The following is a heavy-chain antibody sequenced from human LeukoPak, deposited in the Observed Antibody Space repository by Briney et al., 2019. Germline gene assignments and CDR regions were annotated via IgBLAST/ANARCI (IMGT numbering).Heavy chain of an antibody. CDR1: GYTFTSYG. V-gene: IGHV1-18*04. D-gene: IGHD6-19*01. CDR2: ISAYNGNT. Sequence: ASVKVSCKASGYTFTSYGISWVRQAPGQGLEWMGWISAYNGNTNYAQKLQGRVTMTTDTSTSTAYMELRSLRSDNTAVYYCAGSIAVAGNICWFDPWGQGTLVTVSS. J-gene: IGHJ5*02. CDR3: AGSIAVAGNICWFDP.